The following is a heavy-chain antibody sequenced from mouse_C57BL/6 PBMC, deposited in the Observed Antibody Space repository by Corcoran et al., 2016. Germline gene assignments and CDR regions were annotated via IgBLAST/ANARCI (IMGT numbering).Heavy chain of an antibody. CDR1: GYTFTDYY. Sequence: EVQLQQSGPELVKPGATVKISCKASGYTFTDYYMNWVKQSHGKSLEWIGDINPNNGGTSYNQKFKGKATLTVDKSSSTAYMELRSLTSEDSAVYYCARGWAYYGYGYFDVWGTGTTVTVSS. CDR3: ARGWAYYGYGYFDV. D-gene: IGHD1-1*02. V-gene: IGHV1-26*01. J-gene: IGHJ1*03. CDR2: INPNNGGT.